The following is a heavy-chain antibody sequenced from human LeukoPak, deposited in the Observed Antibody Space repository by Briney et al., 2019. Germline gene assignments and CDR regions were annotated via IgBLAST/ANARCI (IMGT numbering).Heavy chain of an antibody. J-gene: IGHJ6*04. CDR2: INHSGST. Sequence: SETLSLTCAVYGGSFSGYYWSWIRQPPGKGLEWIGEINHSGSTNYNPSLKSRVTISVDTSKNQFSLKLSSVTAADTAVYYCARVAGDCSSTSCYIGYYYGMDVWGKGTTVTVSS. V-gene: IGHV4-34*01. CDR3: ARVAGDCSSTSCYIGYYYGMDV. CDR1: GGSFSGYY. D-gene: IGHD2-2*02.